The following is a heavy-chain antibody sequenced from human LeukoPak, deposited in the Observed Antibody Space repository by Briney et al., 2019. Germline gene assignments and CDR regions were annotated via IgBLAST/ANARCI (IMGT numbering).Heavy chain of an antibody. CDR3: ASEEVAVAGLDY. CDR1: GYTFTSYA. D-gene: IGHD6-19*01. V-gene: IGHV1-3*01. Sequence: GASVKVSCKASGYTFTSYAMHWVRQAPGQRLEWMGWINAGNGNTKYSQKFQGRVTITRDTSASTAYMELSSLRSEDTAVYYCASEEVAVAGLDYWGQGTLVTVSS. CDR2: INAGNGNT. J-gene: IGHJ4*02.